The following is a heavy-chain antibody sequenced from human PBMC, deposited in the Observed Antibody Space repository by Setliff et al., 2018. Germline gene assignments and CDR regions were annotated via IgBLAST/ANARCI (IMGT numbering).Heavy chain of an antibody. Sequence: PSETLSLTCSVSGGSISSGSYYWTWIRQPAGKGLEWIGHIYTSGTTKYNPSLKSRVTISVDASKNQFFLKLTSVTAADAAVYYCARSNMGNYYDSGRYYYYYYMDVGGKGTTVTVS. J-gene: IGHJ6*03. D-gene: IGHD3-10*01. V-gene: IGHV4-61*09. CDR1: GGSISSGSYY. CDR3: ARSNMGNYYDSGRYYYYYYMDV. CDR2: IYTSGTT.